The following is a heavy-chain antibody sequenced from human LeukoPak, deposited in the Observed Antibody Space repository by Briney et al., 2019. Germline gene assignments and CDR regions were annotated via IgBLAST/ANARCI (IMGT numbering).Heavy chain of an antibody. CDR2: ISSSGAST. CDR3: AKGVTAIGGSPLDDY. D-gene: IGHD2-21*02. CDR1: GFTFSSYA. Sequence: GGSLRLSCAASGFTFSSYAMSWVRQAPGKGLEWVSAISSSGASTYYADSVKGRFTISRDNSKNTLYLQMNSLRADDTAVYFCAKGVTAIGGSPLDDYWGQGTLVTVSS. V-gene: IGHV3-23*01. J-gene: IGHJ4*02.